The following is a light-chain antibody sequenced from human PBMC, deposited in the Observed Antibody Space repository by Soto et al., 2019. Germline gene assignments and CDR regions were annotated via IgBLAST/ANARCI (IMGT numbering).Light chain of an antibody. V-gene: IGLV1-47*01. CDR2: RNN. CDR3: SAYTTSNTWV. Sequence: QSVLTQPPSASGTPGQRVTISCSGSYSNIGSNYVYWYQQLPGTAPKLLIYRNNQRPSGVPDRFSGSKSGTSASLAISGLQAEDEAYYYCSAYTTSNTWVFGGGTKVTVL. J-gene: IGLJ3*02. CDR1: YSNIGSNY.